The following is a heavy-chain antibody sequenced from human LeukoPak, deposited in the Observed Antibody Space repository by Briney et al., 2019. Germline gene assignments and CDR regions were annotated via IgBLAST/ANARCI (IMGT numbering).Heavy chain of an antibody. CDR2: SDPSDSYT. CDR3: ARSPTYYDSSGYYRWDYFDY. V-gene: IGHV5-10-1*01. J-gene: IGHJ4*02. Sequence: GESLKISCKGSGYSFISYWISWVRQMPGKGPEWMGRSDPSDSYTNYRPSFQGHVTISADKSISTAYLQWSSLKASDTAMYYCARSPTYYDSSGYYRWDYFDYWGQGTLVTVSS. D-gene: IGHD3-22*01. CDR1: GYSFISYW.